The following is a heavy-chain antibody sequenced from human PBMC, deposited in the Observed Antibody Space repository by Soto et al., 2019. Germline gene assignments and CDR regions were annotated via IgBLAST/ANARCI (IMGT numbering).Heavy chain of an antibody. V-gene: IGHV1-69*02. D-gene: IGHD1-26*01. J-gene: IGHJ4*02. Sequence: QVPLVQSGAEVKKPGSSVKVSCAASGGTSTIYTITWVRQAPGQGLVWMGRIVPMLGITNYARNFQGRVTITADHSAGTAYMELSSLKFDDPAVYYCATEKYGAGRVGVYYWGQGTQVTVSS. CDR1: GGTSTIYT. CDR2: IVPMLGIT. CDR3: ATEKYGAGRVGVYY.